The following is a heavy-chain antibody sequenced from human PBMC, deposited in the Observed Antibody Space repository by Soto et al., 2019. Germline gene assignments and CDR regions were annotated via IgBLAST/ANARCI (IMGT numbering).Heavy chain of an antibody. D-gene: IGHD3-10*01. J-gene: IGHJ4*02. CDR2: IKQDGTET. Sequence: GGSLRLSCAASGFPFSSYWMSWVRQAPGKGLEWVATIKQDGTETYYLDSVKGRFTISRDNAKTSLYLQMNSLRAEDTAVYYCASYSYVSGSSSFDYWGQGTLVTVSS. V-gene: IGHV3-7*05. CDR3: ASYSYVSGSSSFDY. CDR1: GFPFSSYW.